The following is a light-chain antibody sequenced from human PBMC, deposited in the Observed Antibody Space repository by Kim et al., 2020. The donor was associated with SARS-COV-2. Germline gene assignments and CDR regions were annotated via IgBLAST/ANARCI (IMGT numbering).Light chain of an antibody. J-gene: IGLJ2*01. V-gene: IGLV1-51*01. CDR3: GAWDNSLSAGI. Sequence: GQKVTISCSGSSSNIGKNYVSWYQQFPGTAPKLLIYDKDKRAAGIPDRFFGSKSGTSATLGITGLQTGDEADYYCGAWDNSLSAGIFGGGTKLTVL. CDR2: DKD. CDR1: SSNIGKNY.